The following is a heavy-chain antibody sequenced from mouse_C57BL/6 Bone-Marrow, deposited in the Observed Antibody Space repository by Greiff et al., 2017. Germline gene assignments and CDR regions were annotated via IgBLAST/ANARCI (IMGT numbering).Heavy chain of an antibody. CDR2: IDPEIGDT. D-gene: IGHD2-4*01. Sequence: VQLQQSGAELVRPGASVKLSCTASGFNIKDYYIHWVKQRPEQGLEWIGWIDPEIGDTEYASKFQGKATITSDTSSNTAYLQLSSLTSEDTAVYYCSSFYDNALDYWGQGTPLTVAS. V-gene: IGHV14-4*01. J-gene: IGHJ2*01. CDR1: GFNIKDYY. CDR3: SSFYDNALDY.